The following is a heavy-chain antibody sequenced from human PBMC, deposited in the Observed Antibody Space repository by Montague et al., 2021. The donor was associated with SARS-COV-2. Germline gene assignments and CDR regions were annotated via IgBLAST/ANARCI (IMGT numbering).Heavy chain of an antibody. CDR1: GGSFSDDY. CDR3: ARGGIGIGMERGVRSRPFDF. CDR2: VYHSGST. D-gene: IGHD3-10*01. V-gene: IGHV4-34*01. Sequence: SETLSLTCAVSGGSFSDDYWSWIRQSPGKGLEWIGEVYHSGSTTYNPSVRSRVLISIDTSRSQFSLNLRSVTAADTAVYYCARGGIGIGMERGVRSRPFDFWGQGTLVKVSS. J-gene: IGHJ4*02.